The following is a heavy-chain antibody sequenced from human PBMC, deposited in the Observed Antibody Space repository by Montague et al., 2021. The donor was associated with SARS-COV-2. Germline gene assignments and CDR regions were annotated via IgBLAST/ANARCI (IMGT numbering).Heavy chain of an antibody. CDR3: ARGDRSVSMIVVVFTSASYYFDY. J-gene: IGHJ4*02. Sequence: SETLSLTYAVYGGSFGNDYWSWIRQPPGKGLEWIGDIKQSGSTXXXPSXXXRVTISVDTSRNQFSLKLTSVTAADTAVYFCARGDRSVSMIVVVFTSASYYFDYWGQGTLVTVSS. CDR2: IKQSGST. D-gene: IGHD3-22*01. V-gene: IGHV4-34*01. CDR1: GGSFGNDY.